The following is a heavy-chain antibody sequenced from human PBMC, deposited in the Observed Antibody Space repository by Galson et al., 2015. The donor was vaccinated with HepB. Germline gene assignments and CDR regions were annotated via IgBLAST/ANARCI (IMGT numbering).Heavy chain of an antibody. J-gene: IGHJ4*02. D-gene: IGHD2/OR15-2a*01. CDR2: MRSKIKNYAT. CDR3: IRHVEYYRPY. V-gene: IGHV3-73*01. CDR1: GFPLSDSA. Sequence: SLRLSCAASGFPLSDSAVHWVRQSPAKGLEWIGHMRSKIKNYATRSAASVVGRFSVLRDDSNNTAYLQMDSLRPEDTAIYYCIRHVEYYRPYRGQGTLVTVSS.